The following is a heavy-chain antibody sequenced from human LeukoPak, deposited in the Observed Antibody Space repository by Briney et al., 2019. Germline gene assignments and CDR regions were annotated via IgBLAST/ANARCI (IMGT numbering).Heavy chain of an antibody. D-gene: IGHD6-19*01. CDR3: ARAKGRIAVAGSLDY. V-gene: IGHV4-34*01. Sequence: PSETLSLTCAVYGGSFSGYYWSWIRQPPGKGLEWIGEINHSGSTNYSPSLKSRVTISVDTSKNQFSLKLSSVTAADTAVYYCARAKGRIAVAGSLDYWGQGTLVTVSS. J-gene: IGHJ4*02. CDR2: INHSGST. CDR1: GGSFSGYY.